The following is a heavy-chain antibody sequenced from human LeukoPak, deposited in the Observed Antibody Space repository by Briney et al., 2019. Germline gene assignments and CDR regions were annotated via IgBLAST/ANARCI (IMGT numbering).Heavy chain of an antibody. Sequence: SETLSLTCTVSGGSISSGGYYWSWIRQHPGKGLEWIGYIYYSGSTYYNPSLKSRVTMSVDTSKNQFSLKLSSVTAADTAVYYCARASYDYVWGSYRRYYFDYWGQGTLVTVSS. D-gene: IGHD3-16*02. V-gene: IGHV4-31*03. J-gene: IGHJ4*02. CDR3: ARASYDYVWGSYRRYYFDY. CDR2: IYYSGST. CDR1: GGSISSGGYY.